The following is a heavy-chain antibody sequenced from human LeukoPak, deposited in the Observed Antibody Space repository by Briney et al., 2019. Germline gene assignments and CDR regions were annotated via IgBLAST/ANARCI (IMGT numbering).Heavy chain of an antibody. Sequence: ASVKVSCKASGYTFTSYAMNWVRQAPGQGLEWMGWINTNTGNPTYAQGFTGRFVFSLDTSVSTAYLQISSLKAEDTAVYYCARVGGATTPVYYYGMDVWGQGTTGTVSS. V-gene: IGHV7-4-1*02. CDR3: ARVGGATTPVYYYGMDV. CDR1: GYTFTSYA. D-gene: IGHD5-12*01. CDR2: INTNTGNP. J-gene: IGHJ6*02.